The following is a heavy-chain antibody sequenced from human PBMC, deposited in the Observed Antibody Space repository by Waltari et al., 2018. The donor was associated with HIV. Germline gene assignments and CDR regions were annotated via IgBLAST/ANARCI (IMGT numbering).Heavy chain of an antibody. Sequence: QVQLVQSGAEVKKPGALVKVSCKASGYTFSGYYMHWVRQAPGQGLEWMGWINPSSGGTNYAQKFQGRVTITRDPSISTAYMGLSRLKSDDTAVYYCARGTFHYYDSSGNDAFDIWGQGTKVTVSS. D-gene: IGHD3-22*01. V-gene: IGHV1-2*02. CDR2: INPSSGGT. CDR1: GYTFSGYY. J-gene: IGHJ3*02. CDR3: ARGTFHYYDSSGNDAFDI.